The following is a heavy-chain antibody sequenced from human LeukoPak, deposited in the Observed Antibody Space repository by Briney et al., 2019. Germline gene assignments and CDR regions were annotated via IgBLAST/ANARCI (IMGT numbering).Heavy chain of an antibody. CDR2: IYSGGST. Sequence: GGSLRLSCAASGFTFSSNYMSWVRQPPGKGLEWVSVIYSGGSTYYADSVKGRLTISRDTSKNTLYLQLNSLRAEDTAVYYCARDPYDSSGFALDYWGEETLVTVSS. D-gene: IGHD3-22*01. J-gene: IGHJ4*02. CDR1: GFTFSSNY. V-gene: IGHV3-66*01. CDR3: ARDPYDSSGFALDY.